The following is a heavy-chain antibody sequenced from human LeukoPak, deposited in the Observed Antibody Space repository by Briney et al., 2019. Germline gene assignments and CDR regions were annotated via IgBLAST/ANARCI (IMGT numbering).Heavy chain of an antibody. CDR1: GLTVSTSA. J-gene: IGHJ3*01. D-gene: IGHD2/OR15-2a*01. Sequence: GASLKVSCKTSGLTVSTSAIQWVRQARGQSLELMGWIVVGNGNTRYAQKLQERLTITRDMSTSTAYMELSSLRSEDTAVYYCAAETYIQGCCNFDVWGQGTLITVSS. V-gene: IGHV1-58*02. CDR2: IVVGNGNT. CDR3: AAETYIQGCCNFDV.